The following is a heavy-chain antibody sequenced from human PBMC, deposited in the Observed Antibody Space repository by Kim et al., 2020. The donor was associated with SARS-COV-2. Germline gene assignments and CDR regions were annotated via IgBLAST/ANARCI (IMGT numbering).Heavy chain of an antibody. CDR3: ARSNFRDSSGFLFDP. CDR2: IDPSDSYT. Sequence: GESLKISCKGSGYSFTSYWISWVRQMPGKGLEWMERIDPSDSYTNYSPSFQGHVTISADKSISTAYLQWSSLKASDTAMYYCARSNFRDSSGFLFDPWGQGTLVTVSS. CDR1: GYSFTSYW. D-gene: IGHD6-19*01. V-gene: IGHV5-10-1*01. J-gene: IGHJ5*02.